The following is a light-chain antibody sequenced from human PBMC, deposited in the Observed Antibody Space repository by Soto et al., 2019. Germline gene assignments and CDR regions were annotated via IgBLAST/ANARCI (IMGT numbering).Light chain of an antibody. Sequence: QYALTQPPSASGSPGQSVTISCTGTSIGVGGYNYVSWYQQHPGKAPKLMIYEVSKRPSGVPDRFSGSKSGNTASLTVSGLQAEDEADYYCSSYAGSNNLVVFGGGTKLTVL. CDR3: SSYAGSNNLVV. V-gene: IGLV2-8*01. CDR1: SIGVGGYNY. CDR2: EVS. J-gene: IGLJ2*01.